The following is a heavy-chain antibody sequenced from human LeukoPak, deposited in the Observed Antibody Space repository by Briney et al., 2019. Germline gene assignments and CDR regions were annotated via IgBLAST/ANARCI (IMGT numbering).Heavy chain of an antibody. J-gene: IGHJ4*02. CDR3: ATGSREAHIVGATTGLWY. D-gene: IGHD1-26*01. CDR2: IYTSGST. Sequence: SQTLSLTCTVSGGSISSGSYYWSWIRQPAGKGLEWIGRIYTSGSTNYNPSLKSRVTISVDTSKNQFSRKLSSVTAADTAVYYCATGSREAHIVGATTGLWYWGQGTLVTVSS. V-gene: IGHV4-61*02. CDR1: GGSISSGSYY.